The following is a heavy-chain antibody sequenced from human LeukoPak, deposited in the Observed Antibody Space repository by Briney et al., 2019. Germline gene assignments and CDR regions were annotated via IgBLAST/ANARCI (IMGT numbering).Heavy chain of an antibody. J-gene: IGHJ4*02. CDR3: TTLYYYDTTGYYWRGFDY. V-gene: IGHV4-61*01. D-gene: IGHD3-22*01. Sequence: HSEPLSLTCTVSGASVSSASYWSWIRQPPGKGVEWLAHIYNGVNTNYNPSLKSRVTISVDTSKNQFSLRLNSVTAADTAVYFCTTLYYYDTTGYYWRGFDYWGQGALVTVSS. CDR1: GASVSSASY. CDR2: IYNGVNT.